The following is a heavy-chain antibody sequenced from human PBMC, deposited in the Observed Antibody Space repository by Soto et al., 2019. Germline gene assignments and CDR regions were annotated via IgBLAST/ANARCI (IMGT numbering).Heavy chain of an antibody. V-gene: IGHV3-7*03. CDR3: AKLDGYYYGSGSPPCFSH. CDR1: GFTFSSYW. Sequence: GGSLRLSCAASGFTFSSYWMSWVRQAPGKGLEWVANIKQDGSEKYYVDSVKGRFTISRDNAKNTLYLQMNSLRAEDTAVYYCAKLDGYYYGSGSPPCFSHWGQGTLVTVSS. CDR2: IKQDGSEK. J-gene: IGHJ4*02. D-gene: IGHD3-10*01.